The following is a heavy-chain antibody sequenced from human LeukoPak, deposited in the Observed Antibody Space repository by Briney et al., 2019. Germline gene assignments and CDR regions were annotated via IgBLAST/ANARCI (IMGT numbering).Heavy chain of an antibody. CDR1: GGSISSSSYY. Sequence: SKTLSLTCTVSGGSISSSSYYWGWIRQPPGKGLEWIGSIYYSGSTYYNPSLKSRVTISVDTSKNQFSLKLSSVTAADTAVYYCASSPLSVTSEFDYWGQGTLVTVSS. CDR2: IYYSGST. CDR3: ASSPLSVTSEFDY. V-gene: IGHV4-39*07. J-gene: IGHJ4*02. D-gene: IGHD2-21*02.